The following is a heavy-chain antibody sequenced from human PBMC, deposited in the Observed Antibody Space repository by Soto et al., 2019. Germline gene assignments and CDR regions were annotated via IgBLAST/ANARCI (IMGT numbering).Heavy chain of an antibody. CDR2: MSFDGSHK. V-gene: IGHV3-30*18. Sequence: QVQLVESGGGVVPPGRSLRLSCAASGFKFSAYDIHWVRQAPGKGLEWVAVMSFDGSHKYYADSVWGRFTISRDNSKNTLSMQINSLRPDDTAVNYCAKAGGEWATLRFRGREFDYWGQGTLVTVSS. J-gene: IGHJ4*02. CDR3: AKAGGEWATLRFRGREFDY. D-gene: IGHD3-16*01. CDR1: GFKFSAYD.